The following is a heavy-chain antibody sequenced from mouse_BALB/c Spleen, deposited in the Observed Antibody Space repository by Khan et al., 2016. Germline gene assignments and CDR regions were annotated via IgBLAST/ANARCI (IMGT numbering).Heavy chain of an antibody. D-gene: IGHD2-10*02. Sequence: VQLQQSGAELVKPGASVKLSCTASGFNIKDTYMHWVKQRPEQGLEWIGRIDPANGNTKYDPKFQGKATITADTSSNTAYLQLSSLTSEDTAVYSCARGEYGNYVFAYWGQGTLVTVSA. V-gene: IGHV14-3*02. J-gene: IGHJ3*01. CDR3: ARGEYGNYVFAY. CDR2: IDPANGNT. CDR1: GFNIKDTY.